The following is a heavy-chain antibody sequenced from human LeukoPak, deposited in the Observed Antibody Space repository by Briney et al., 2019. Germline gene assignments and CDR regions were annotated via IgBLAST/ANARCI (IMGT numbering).Heavy chain of an antibody. CDR1: GFTFSSYG. V-gene: IGHV3-30*02. J-gene: IGHJ4*02. CDR3: AKVQAIFGVVSLDY. Sequence: PGGSLRLSCAASGFTFSSYGMHWVRQAPGKGLEWAAFIRYDGSNKYYADSVKGRFTISRDNSKNTLYLQMNSLRAEDTAVYYCAKVQAIFGVVSLDYWGQGTLVTVSS. D-gene: IGHD3-3*01. CDR2: IRYDGSNK.